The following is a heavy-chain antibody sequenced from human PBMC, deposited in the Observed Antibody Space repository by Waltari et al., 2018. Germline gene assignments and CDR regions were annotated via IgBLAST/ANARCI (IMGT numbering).Heavy chain of an antibody. V-gene: IGHV4-38-2*02. J-gene: IGHJ6*03. CDR1: AYSITSGYY. D-gene: IGHD1-1*01. CDR3: VGSTMEFFYYYYYMDV. CDR2: GYHSGST. Sequence: QVQLQESGPGLVKPSETLSLTCTVSAYSITSGYYWGWLRQPPGKGLEWIGSGYHSGSTYYNPSLKSRVTISIDTSKNQFSLKLKSVTAADTAVYYCVGSTMEFFYYYYYMDVWGKGTTVTISS.